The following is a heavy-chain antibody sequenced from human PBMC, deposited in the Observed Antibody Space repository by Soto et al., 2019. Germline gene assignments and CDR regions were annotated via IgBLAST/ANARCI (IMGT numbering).Heavy chain of an antibody. CDR1: GYSINSDYY. D-gene: IGHD3-10*01. CDR2: VDHSGRT. J-gene: IGHJ4*02. V-gene: IGHV4-38-2*01. CDR3: AKKGYYPSGKINLFDS. Sequence: PSETLSLTHAVYGYSINSDYYWGWIRQPPGKRLEWIWSVDHSGRTYYSPSLRSRLTIFIDTAKNQCSLRLTFVSAADTAMYFCAKKGYYPSGKINLFDSWGPGTLVTVSS.